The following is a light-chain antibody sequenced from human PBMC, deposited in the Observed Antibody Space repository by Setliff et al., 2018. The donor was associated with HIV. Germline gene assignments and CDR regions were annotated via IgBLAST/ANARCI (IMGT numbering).Light chain of an antibody. J-gene: IGLJ1*01. V-gene: IGLV2-14*03. Sequence: QSALTQPASVSGSPGQSITISCTGTSSDVGGYNFVSWYQHHPGKAPKLIIYDVTKRPSGVSHRFSGSKSANTASLTISGLRAEDEADYYCGSYTRGSTLGVFGTGTKVTVL. CDR3: GSYTRGSTLGV. CDR2: DVT. CDR1: SSDVGGYNF.